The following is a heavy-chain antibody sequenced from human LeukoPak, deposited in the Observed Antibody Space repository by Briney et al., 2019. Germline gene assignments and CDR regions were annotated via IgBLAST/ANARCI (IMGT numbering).Heavy chain of an antibody. V-gene: IGHV3-74*01. CDR1: GFTFSSYW. CDR3: ATSGSYR. D-gene: IGHD1-26*01. J-gene: IGHJ4*02. CDR2: INSDVSST. Sequence: GGSLRLSCAASGFTFSSYWMHWVRQATGKGLVWVSRINSDVSSTSYADSVKGRFTISRKNDKITTDVQVNSLSAGDSTVYYCATSGSYRWGQGTLVTVSS.